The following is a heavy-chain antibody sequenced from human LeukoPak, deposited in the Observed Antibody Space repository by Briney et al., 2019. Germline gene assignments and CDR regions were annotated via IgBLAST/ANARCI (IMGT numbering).Heavy chain of an antibody. CDR1: GCSISSSSYY. V-gene: IGHV4-39*07. J-gene: IGHJ4*02. Sequence: PSETLSLTCSVSGCSISSSSYYWGWIRQPPGKVLERIGSIYYSGSAYYNPCLMSRVSVSVDTSKNQCSLKLSSVPAAETGVYYCARDMLSPGRYCSGGSCYSADYWGQGTLVTVSS. CDR2: IYYSGSA. CDR3: ARDMLSPGRYCSGGSCYSADY. D-gene: IGHD2-15*01.